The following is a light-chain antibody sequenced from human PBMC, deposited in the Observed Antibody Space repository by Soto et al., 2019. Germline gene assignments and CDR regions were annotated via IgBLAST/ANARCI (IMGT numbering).Light chain of an antibody. CDR2: DVS. CDR1: SSDVGAYNY. V-gene: IGLV2-14*03. J-gene: IGLJ1*01. Sequence: QSVLTQPASVSGSPGQSITISCSGNSSDVGAYNYVSWYQQHPGKAPKLMIYDVSNRPSGVSNRFSGSKSGNAASLIISGLQAEDEADYYCSSHTTSSTQVFGTGTKSPS. CDR3: SSHTTSSTQV.